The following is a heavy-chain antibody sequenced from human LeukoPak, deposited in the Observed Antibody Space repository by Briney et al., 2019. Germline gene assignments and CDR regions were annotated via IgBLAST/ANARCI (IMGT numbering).Heavy chain of an antibody. CDR1: GGSFSGYY. V-gene: IGHV4-34*01. Sequence: SETLSLTCAVYGGSFSGYYWSWIRQPPGKGLEWIGEINHSGSTNYNPSLKSRVTISVDTSKNQFSLKLSSVTAADTAVYYCARAYCSGGSCYSSRGMFDPWGQGTLVTVSS. CDR3: ARAYCSGGSCYSSRGMFDP. J-gene: IGHJ5*02. D-gene: IGHD2-15*01. CDR2: INHSGST.